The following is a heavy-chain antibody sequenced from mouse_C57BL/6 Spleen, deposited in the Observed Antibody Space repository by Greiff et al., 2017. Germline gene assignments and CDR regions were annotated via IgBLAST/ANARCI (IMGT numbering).Heavy chain of an antibody. CDR3: AVITTGYYYAMDY. CDR2: IHPNSGST. Sequence: QVQLQQPGAELVKPGASVKLSCKASGYTFTSYWMHWVKQRPGQGLEWIGMIHPNSGSTNYNEKFESKATLTVDKSSSTAYMQLSSLTSEDSAVYYCAVITTGYYYAMDYWGQGTSVTVSS. J-gene: IGHJ4*01. V-gene: IGHV1-64*01. D-gene: IGHD2-4*01. CDR1: GYTFTSYW.